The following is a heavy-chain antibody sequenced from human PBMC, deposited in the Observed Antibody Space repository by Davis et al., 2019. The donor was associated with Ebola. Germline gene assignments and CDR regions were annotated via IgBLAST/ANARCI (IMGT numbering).Heavy chain of an antibody. CDR2: ISYDGSNK. CDR3: ATRWGSNYYYYYMDV. Sequence: PGGSLRLSCAASGFTFSSYAMHWVRQAPGKGLEWVAVISYDGSNKYYADSVKGRFTISRDNSKNTLYLQMNSLRAEDTAVYYCATRWGSNYYYYYMDVWGKGTTVTVSS. CDR1: GFTFSSYA. V-gene: IGHV3-30-3*01. D-gene: IGHD7-27*01. J-gene: IGHJ6*03.